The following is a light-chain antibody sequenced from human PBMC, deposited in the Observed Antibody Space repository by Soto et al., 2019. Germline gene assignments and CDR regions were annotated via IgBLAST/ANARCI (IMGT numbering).Light chain of an antibody. V-gene: IGLV2-23*01. Sequence: QSALTQPASVSGSPGQSITISCTGTSSDVGSYNLVSWYQQHPGKAPKLMIYEGSKRPSGVSNRFSGSTSGNTASLTISGLQAEGEADYYCCSYAGSSTVVFGGGTKLTVL. J-gene: IGLJ2*01. CDR1: SSDVGSYNL. CDR2: EGS. CDR3: CSYAGSSTVV.